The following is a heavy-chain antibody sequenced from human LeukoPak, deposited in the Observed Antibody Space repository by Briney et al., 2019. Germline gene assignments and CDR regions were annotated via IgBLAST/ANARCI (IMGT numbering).Heavy chain of an antibody. CDR2: LTGSGGST. J-gene: IGHJ4*02. V-gene: IGHV3-23*01. CDR3: AKDLGRYRNNYFDY. CDR1: GFTFNSYA. Sequence: GGSLRLSCAASGFTFNSYAMTWVRQAPGEGLEWVSALTGSGGSTYYADSVKGRFTISRDDSKNTLYLQMNSLRAEDTAVYYCAKDLGRYRNNYFDYWGQGTLVTVSS. D-gene: IGHD1-26*01.